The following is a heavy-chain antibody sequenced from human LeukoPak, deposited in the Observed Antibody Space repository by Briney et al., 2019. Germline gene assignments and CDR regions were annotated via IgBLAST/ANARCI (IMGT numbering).Heavy chain of an antibody. CDR3: AKDKYSDSSGYPDY. D-gene: IGHD3-22*01. V-gene: IGHV3-9*01. CDR2: ISWNSGSI. J-gene: IGHJ4*02. Sequence: HPGRSLRLSCAASGFTFNDYAMHWVRHAPGKGLEWVSGISWNSGSIGYADSVKGRFTISRDYAKNSLYLQMNSLRAEDTALYYCAKDKYSDSSGYPDYWGQGTLVTVSS. CDR1: GFTFNDYA.